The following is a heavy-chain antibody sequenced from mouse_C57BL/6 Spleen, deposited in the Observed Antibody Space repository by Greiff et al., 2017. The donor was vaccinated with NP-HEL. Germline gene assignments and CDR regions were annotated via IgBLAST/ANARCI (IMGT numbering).Heavy chain of an antibody. J-gene: IGHJ2*01. CDR1: GYTFTSYD. CDR2: IYPRDGST. D-gene: IGHD1-1*01. V-gene: IGHV1-85*01. CDR3: ARPPTVVAGDYLDY. Sequence: QVQLQQSGPELVKPGASVKLSCKASGYTFTSYDINWVKQRPGQGLEWIGWIYPRDGSTKYNEKFKGKATLTVDTSSSTAYMELHSLTSEDSAVYFCARPPTVVAGDYLDYWGQGTTLTVSS.